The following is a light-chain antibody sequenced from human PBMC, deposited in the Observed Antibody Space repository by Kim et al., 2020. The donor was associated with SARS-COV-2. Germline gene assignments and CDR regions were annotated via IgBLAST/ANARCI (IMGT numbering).Light chain of an antibody. CDR3: TSYATSSSYL. J-gene: IGLJ1*01. Sequence: QSALTQPASVSGSPGQSITLSCTGTSSDIGAYKHVSWYQQHPGKAPRLMIYDVTNRPSGVSIRFSGSKSGNTASLTISGLQAEDEADYYCTSYATSSSYLFGTGTKVTVL. V-gene: IGLV2-14*03. CDR1: SSDIGAYKH. CDR2: DVT.